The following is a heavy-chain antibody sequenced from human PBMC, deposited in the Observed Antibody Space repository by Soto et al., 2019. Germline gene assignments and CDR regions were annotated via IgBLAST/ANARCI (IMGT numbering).Heavy chain of an antibody. D-gene: IGHD3-22*01. CDR1: GFTFSSYA. Sequence: QVQLVESGGGVVQPGRSLRLSCAASGFTFSSYAMHWVRQAPGKGLEWVAVISYDGSNKYYADSVKGRFTISRDNSKNTLYLQMNSLRAEDTVVYYCARDDSSGYYGMDVWGQGTTVTVSS. CDR2: ISYDGSNK. V-gene: IGHV3-30-3*01. J-gene: IGHJ6*02. CDR3: ARDDSSGYYGMDV.